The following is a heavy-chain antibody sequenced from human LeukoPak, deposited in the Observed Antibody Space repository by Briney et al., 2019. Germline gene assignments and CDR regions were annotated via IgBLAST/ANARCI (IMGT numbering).Heavy chain of an antibody. V-gene: IGHV4-30-4*01. D-gene: IGHD3-22*01. CDR1: GGSISSGDYY. J-gene: IGHJ4*02. Sequence: SQTLSLTCTVSGGSISSGDYYWSWIRQPPGKGLEWIGYIYYSGSTYYNPSLKSRVTISVDTSKNQFSLKLSSVTAADTAVYYCARDRTDSSGYYYYFDYWGQGTLVTASS. CDR3: ARDRTDSSGYYYYFDY. CDR2: IYYSGST.